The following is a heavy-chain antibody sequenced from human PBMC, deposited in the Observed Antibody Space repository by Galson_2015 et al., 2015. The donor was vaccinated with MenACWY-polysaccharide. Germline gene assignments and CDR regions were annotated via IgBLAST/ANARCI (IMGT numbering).Heavy chain of an antibody. V-gene: IGHV3-21*01. CDR3: GRVSGHFCYYDSGDLKQGPSVM. CDR1: GFSFSSYT. J-gene: IGHJ3*02. D-gene: IGHD3-16*01. CDR2: ISYSSNSI. Sequence: SLRLSCAASGFSFSSYTLNWVRQAPGKGLEWVSSISYSSNSIYYADSVKGRFTISRDNAGNSLYLLMNNLRAEDTAVYYCGRVSGHFCYYDSGDLKQGPSVMWGRGTMVTVSS.